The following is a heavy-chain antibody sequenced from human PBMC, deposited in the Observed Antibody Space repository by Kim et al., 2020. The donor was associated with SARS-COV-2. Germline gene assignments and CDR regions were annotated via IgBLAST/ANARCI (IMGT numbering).Heavy chain of an antibody. Sequence: GRFTISRDDSKSIAYLQMNSLKTEDTAVYYCTRDGDYYDSSGYPYYFDYWGQGTLVTVSS. CDR3: TRDGDYYDSSGYPYYFDY. V-gene: IGHV3-49*02. D-gene: IGHD3-22*01. J-gene: IGHJ4*02.